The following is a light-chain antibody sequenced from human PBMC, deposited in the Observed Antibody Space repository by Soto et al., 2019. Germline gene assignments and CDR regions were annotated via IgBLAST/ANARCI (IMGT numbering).Light chain of an antibody. Sequence: EIVLTQSPGTLSLSPGESATLSCRSSQSVGSSLAWYQQKPGQAPRLLISGASTRAAGIPARFSGSGSGTEFTLTISSLQSEDFAVYYCQHYNTWPWTFGQGTKVDIK. CDR3: QHYNTWPWT. J-gene: IGKJ1*01. V-gene: IGKV3-15*01. CDR2: GAS. CDR1: QSVGSS.